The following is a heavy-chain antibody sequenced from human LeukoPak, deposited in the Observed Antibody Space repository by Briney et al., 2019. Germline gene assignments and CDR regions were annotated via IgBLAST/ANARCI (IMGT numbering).Heavy chain of an antibody. Sequence: GGSLRLSCAVSGFSFDDYVMHWVRQVPGKGLEWVSGISWNSDNIGYADSVKGRFTTSGDNAKNSLYLQMNSLRADDTALYYCAINGGGDSGYGNFDYWGQGTLVTVSS. CDR2: ISWNSDNI. D-gene: IGHD5-12*01. CDR1: GFSFDDYV. CDR3: AINGGGDSGYGNFDY. V-gene: IGHV3-9*01. J-gene: IGHJ4*02.